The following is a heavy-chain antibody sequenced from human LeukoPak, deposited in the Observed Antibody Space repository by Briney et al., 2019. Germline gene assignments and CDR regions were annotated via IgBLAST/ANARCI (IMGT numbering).Heavy chain of an antibody. Sequence: SETLSLTCTVSGGSISSYYWSWIRQPPGKGLEWIGEINHSGSTNYNPSLKSRVTISVDTSKNQFSLKLSSVTAADTAVYYCARGSGRTRDWGQGTLVTVSS. V-gene: IGHV4-34*01. CDR2: INHSGST. J-gene: IGHJ4*02. CDR1: GGSISSYY. D-gene: IGHD1-7*01. CDR3: ARGSGRTRD.